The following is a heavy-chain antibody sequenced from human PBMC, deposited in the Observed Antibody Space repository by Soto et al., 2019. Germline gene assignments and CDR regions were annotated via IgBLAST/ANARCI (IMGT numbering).Heavy chain of an antibody. CDR2: ISTYNGKT. CDR3: ARFSYEYNYVMGV. D-gene: IGHD3-22*01. Sequence: QVQVVQSGAEVKKPGASVKVSCKASGYTFTSQEITWVRQAPGQGLEWMGWISTYNGKTNYAQKFQGRVTITTDTXTGTAYMDLRSLGSDDTAVYYCARFSYEYNYVMGVWGQGTTVTVSS. CDR1: GYTFTSQE. V-gene: IGHV1-18*01. J-gene: IGHJ6*02.